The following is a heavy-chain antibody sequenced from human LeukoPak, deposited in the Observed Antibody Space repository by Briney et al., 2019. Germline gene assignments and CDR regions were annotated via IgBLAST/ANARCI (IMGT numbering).Heavy chain of an antibody. V-gene: IGHV4-39*01. Sequence: SETLSLTCAVYGGSFSGYYWGWIRQPPGKGLEWIGSIYYSGSTYYNPSLKSRVTISVDTSKNQFSLKLSSVTAADTAVYYCASTITIFGVVMGLVYWGQGTLVTVSS. CDR2: IYYSGST. CDR1: GGSFSGYY. CDR3: ASTITIFGVVMGLVY. J-gene: IGHJ4*02. D-gene: IGHD3-3*01.